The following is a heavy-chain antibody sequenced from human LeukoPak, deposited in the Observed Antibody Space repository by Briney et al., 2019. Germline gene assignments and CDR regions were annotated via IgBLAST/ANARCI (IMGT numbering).Heavy chain of an antibody. D-gene: IGHD2-15*01. J-gene: IGHJ6*02. Sequence: ASVKVSCKASGYTFTSYYMHWVRQAPGQGLEGMGRINPSGGSTSYAQKFQGRVTMTRDTSTSTVYMELSSLRSEDTAVYYCARDIVVVVAATQWGMDVWGQGTTVTVSS. CDR3: ARDIVVVVAATQWGMDV. CDR1: GYTFTSYY. CDR2: INPSGGST. V-gene: IGHV1-46*01.